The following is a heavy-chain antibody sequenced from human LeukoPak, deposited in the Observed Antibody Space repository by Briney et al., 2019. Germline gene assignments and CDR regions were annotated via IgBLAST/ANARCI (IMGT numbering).Heavy chain of an antibody. CDR2: IGVGGDT. D-gene: IGHD4-11*01. V-gene: IGHV3-13*01. CDR1: GFNFSKND. Sequence: GGSPRLSCVASGFNFSKNDMHWVRQTTERRLEWVSAIGVGGDTYYADPVKGRFTISRDNGKSSVYLQMNSLRAGDTAVYFCAKAFDYNGLRGEGGSFDCWGQGALVTVSS. CDR3: AKAFDYNGLRGEGGSFDC. J-gene: IGHJ4*02.